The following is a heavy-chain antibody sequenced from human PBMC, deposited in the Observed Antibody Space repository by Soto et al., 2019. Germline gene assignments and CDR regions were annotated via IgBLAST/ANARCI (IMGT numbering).Heavy chain of an antibody. V-gene: IGHV1-69*06. J-gene: IGHJ6*02. CDR2: IIPIFGTA. CDR1: GGTFSSYA. D-gene: IGHD5-12*01. CDR3: ARVSXGLATMWSTYYYYGMDV. Sequence: SVKVSCKASGGTFSSYAISWVRQAPGQGLEWMGGIIPIFGTANYAQKFQGRVTITADKSTSTAYMELSSLRSEDTAVYYCARVSXGLATMWSTYYYYGMDVWGQGTTVTVSS.